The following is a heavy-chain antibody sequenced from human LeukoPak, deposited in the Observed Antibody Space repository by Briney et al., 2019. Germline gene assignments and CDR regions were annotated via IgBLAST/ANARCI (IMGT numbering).Heavy chain of an antibody. CDR2: IYYSGST. CDR3: ARDLGQTFDY. V-gene: IGHV4-59*01. J-gene: IGHJ4*02. D-gene: IGHD7-27*01. CDR1: GGSFSGYY. Sequence: SETLSLTCAVYGGSFSGYYWSWIPQPPGKGLEWIGYIYYSGSTNYNPSPKSRVTISVDTSKNQFSLKLSSVTAADTAVYYCARDLGQTFDYWGQGTLVTVSS.